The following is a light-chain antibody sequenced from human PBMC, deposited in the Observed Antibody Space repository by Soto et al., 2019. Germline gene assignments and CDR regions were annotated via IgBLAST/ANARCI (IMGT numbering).Light chain of an antibody. V-gene: IGLV2-14*01. Sequence: QSVLTQPASVSGSPGQSITISCTGTSSDVGGYSSVSWYQHHPDTPPRLIIYDVRSRPSGGSNRFSGSQSANTAFLTISGLQAGDAAYYYCCTYTTITTHVFGTGTKVTVL. J-gene: IGLJ1*01. CDR2: DVR. CDR3: CTYTTITTHV. CDR1: SSDVGGYSS.